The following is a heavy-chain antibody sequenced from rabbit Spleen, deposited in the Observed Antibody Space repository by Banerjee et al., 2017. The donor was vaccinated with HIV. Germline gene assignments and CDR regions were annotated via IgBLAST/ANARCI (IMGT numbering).Heavy chain of an antibody. V-gene: IGHV1S47*01. J-gene: IGHJ6*01. D-gene: IGHD1-1*01. CDR1: GFDFSNYG. Sequence: QEQLVESGGGLVQPGGSLKLSCKASGFDFSNYGVSWVRQAPGKGLEWIGYIEPIFGNTYYANWVNGRFTISSHNAQNTLYLQLNSLTAADTATYFCARDPAYASSSGYNIPYLWGPGTLVTVS. CDR3: ARDPAYASSSGYNIPYL. CDR2: IEPIFGNT.